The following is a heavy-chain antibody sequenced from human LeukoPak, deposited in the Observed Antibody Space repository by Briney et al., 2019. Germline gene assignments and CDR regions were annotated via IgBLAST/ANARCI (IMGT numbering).Heavy chain of an antibody. D-gene: IGHD6-19*01. Sequence: GGSLRLSCAASGFTFSPYAMSWVRQAPGKGLEWVSTISGSGGTAYYADSVKGRFTISRDNSKNTLYLQMNSLRAEDTAVYYCAKDVWENSRGWKREFFDYWGQGTLVTVSS. J-gene: IGHJ4*02. CDR1: GFTFSPYA. V-gene: IGHV3-23*01. CDR2: ISGSGGTA. CDR3: AKDVWENSRGWKREFFDY.